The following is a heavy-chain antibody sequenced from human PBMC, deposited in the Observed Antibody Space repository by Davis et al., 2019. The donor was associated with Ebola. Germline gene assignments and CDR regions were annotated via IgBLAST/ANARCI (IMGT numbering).Heavy chain of an antibody. CDR1: GFTFSSYW. CDR2: IWYDGTNE. CDR3: ARHSGAGAKWFDP. Sequence: PGGSLRLSCAASGFTFSSYWMHWVRQAPGKGLEWVALIWYDGTNEDYADSVKGRFTISRDNSKNTLYLQMNSLRAEDTAVYYCARHSGAGAKWFDPWGQGTLVTVSS. J-gene: IGHJ5*02. D-gene: IGHD4/OR15-4a*01. V-gene: IGHV3-33*08.